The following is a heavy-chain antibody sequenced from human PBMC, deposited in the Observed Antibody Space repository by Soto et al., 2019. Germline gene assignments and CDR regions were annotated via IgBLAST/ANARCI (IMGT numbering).Heavy chain of an antibody. V-gene: IGHV1-46*01. J-gene: IGHJ5*02. Sequence: ASVKVSCKASGYTFTTYYIHWVRQAPGQGLEWMGIINCGGDNTNKAQKFQGRVTITRDTSASTAYMELSSLRSEDTAVYYCARESNRVTTTIIAWFDPWGQGTLVTVSS. D-gene: IGHD3-22*01. CDR3: ARESNRVTTTIIAWFDP. CDR1: GYTFTTYY. CDR2: INCGGDNT.